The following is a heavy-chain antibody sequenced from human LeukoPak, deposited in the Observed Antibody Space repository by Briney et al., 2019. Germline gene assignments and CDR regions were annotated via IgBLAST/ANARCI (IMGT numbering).Heavy chain of an antibody. CDR3: AKDWYNSLNYFDY. CDR2: ISATASNT. CDR1: GFTFSSYA. J-gene: IGHJ4*02. V-gene: IGHV3-23*01. D-gene: IGHD1-1*01. Sequence: GGSLRLSCAASGFTFSSYAMSWVRQAPGKGLEWVSAISATASNTYYADSVKGRFTISRDNSKSMLYLQMNSLRVDDTAVYYCAKDWYNSLNYFDYWGQGSLVTVSS.